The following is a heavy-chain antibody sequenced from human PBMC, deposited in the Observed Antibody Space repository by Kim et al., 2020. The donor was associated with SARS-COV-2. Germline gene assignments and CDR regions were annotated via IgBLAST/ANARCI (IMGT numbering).Heavy chain of an antibody. CDR3: AKEGSSGYYGMDV. Sequence: GGSLRLSCAASGFTFSSYGMHWVRQAPGKGLEWVAVIWYDGSNKYYADSVKGRFTISRDNSKNTLYLQMNSLRAEDTAVYYCAKEGSSGYYGMDVWGQGTTATVSS. CDR1: GFTFSSYG. V-gene: IGHV3-33*06. J-gene: IGHJ6*02. CDR2: IWYDGSNK.